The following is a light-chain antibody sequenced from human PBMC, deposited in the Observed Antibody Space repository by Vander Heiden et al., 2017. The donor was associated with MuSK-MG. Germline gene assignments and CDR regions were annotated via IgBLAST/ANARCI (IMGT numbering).Light chain of an antibody. V-gene: IGLV2-11*01. Sequence: QSALTQPRPVSGSPGQSVTISCTGTSSYVGGYNYVSWYQQHPDKAPKLIIYHVTKRPSGVPDRFSGSKSDNTASLTISGLQAEDEADYYCCSYTDTLYVFGTGTKVTVL. CDR3: CSYTDTLYV. CDR1: SSYVGGYNY. CDR2: HVT. J-gene: IGLJ1*01.